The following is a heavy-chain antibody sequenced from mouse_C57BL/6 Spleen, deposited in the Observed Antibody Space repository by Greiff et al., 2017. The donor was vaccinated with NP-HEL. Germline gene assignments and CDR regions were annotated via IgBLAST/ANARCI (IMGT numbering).Heavy chain of an antibody. V-gene: IGHV1-64*01. Sequence: QVQLQQPGAELVKPGASVKLSCKASGYTFTSYWMHWVKQRPGQGLEWIGMIHPNSGSTNYNEKFKSKATLTVDKSSSTAYMQLSSLTSEDSAVYYGARSYDYDAMDYWGQGTSVTVSS. CDR3: ARSYDYDAMDY. CDR2: IHPNSGST. D-gene: IGHD2-4*01. CDR1: GYTFTSYW. J-gene: IGHJ4*01.